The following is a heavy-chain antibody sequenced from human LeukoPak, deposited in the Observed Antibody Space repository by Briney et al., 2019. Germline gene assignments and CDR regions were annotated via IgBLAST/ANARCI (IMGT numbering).Heavy chain of an antibody. Sequence: GGSLRLSCAASGFSLSSYYMSWVRQAPGKGMEWMANIGYDGSQKNYDDSLKGRFTISRDNAKNSVYLQMNSLRAEDTAVYYCAREYFPPGLLTIVFDNWGQGTLVTVSS. CDR3: AREYFPPGLLTIVFDN. D-gene: IGHD3-9*01. V-gene: IGHV3-7*01. J-gene: IGHJ4*02. CDR2: IGYDGSQK. CDR1: GFSLSSYY.